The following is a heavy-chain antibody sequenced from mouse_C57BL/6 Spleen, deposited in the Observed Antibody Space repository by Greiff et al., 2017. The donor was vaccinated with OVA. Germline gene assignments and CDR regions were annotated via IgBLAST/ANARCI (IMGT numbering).Heavy chain of an antibody. Sequence: VQLQQPGAELVKPGASVKLSCKASGYTFTSYWMQWVKQRPGQGLEWIGEIDPSDSYTNYTQKFKGKATLTVDTSSSTAYMQLSSLTSEDSAVYYCARGRLPYYFDDWGQGTTLTVSS. D-gene: IGHD2-4*01. V-gene: IGHV1-50*01. CDR3: ARGRLPYYFDD. CDR1: GYTFTSYW. CDR2: IDPSDSYT. J-gene: IGHJ2*01.